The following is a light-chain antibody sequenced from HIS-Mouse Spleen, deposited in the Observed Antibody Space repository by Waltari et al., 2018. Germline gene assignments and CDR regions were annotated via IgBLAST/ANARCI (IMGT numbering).Light chain of an antibody. V-gene: IGLV2-8*01. CDR3: SSYAGSNIVV. Sequence: QSALTQPPSASGSPGQSVTISCTGTSSDVGGYNYVSWYQQHPGKAPKLMIYEVSKRPPGVPDRFVGSKSGNTASLTVSGLQAEDEADYYCSSYAGSNIVVFGGGTKLTVL. J-gene: IGLJ2*01. CDR2: EVS. CDR1: SSDVGGYNY.